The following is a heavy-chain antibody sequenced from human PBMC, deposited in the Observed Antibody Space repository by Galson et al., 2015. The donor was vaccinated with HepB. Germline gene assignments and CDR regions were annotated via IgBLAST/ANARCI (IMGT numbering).Heavy chain of an antibody. CDR2: IWYDGSEQ. V-gene: IGHV3-33*01. CDR3: AREWFGESHYYYYGMDV. CDR1: GFRFSSYG. D-gene: IGHD3-10*01. Sequence: SLRLSCAASGFRFSSYGMHWVRQAPGKGLDWVASIWYDGSEQYYADSVKGRFTISRDNPKNTLYLQMNSLRAEDTAVFYCAREWFGESHYYYYGMDVWGLGTTVTVSS. J-gene: IGHJ6*02.